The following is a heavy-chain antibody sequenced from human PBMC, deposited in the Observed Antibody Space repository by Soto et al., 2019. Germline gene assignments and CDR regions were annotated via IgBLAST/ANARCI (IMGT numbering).Heavy chain of an antibody. CDR3: ATESGSTYGYFDH. CDR1: GGSVTSDEDY. V-gene: IGHV4-30-4*01. CDR2: ISNSGST. D-gene: IGHD5-18*01. Sequence: PSETLSLTCTVSGGSVTSDEDYWTLLRQSPGKGLEWIGYISNSGSTGYNPSLKTRLSMSVDRSKNQFTLRLTSVTAADTAVYFCATESGSTYGYFDHWGQGTQVTVSS. J-gene: IGHJ4*02.